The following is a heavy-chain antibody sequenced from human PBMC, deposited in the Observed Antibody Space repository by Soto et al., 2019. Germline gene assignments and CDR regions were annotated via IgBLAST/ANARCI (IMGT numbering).Heavy chain of an antibody. CDR1: GFRFSVSY. CDR3: ARGLSGVAVASLAY. V-gene: IGHV3-11*01. J-gene: IGHJ4*02. CDR2: ISSSGSTI. D-gene: IGHD2-15*01. Sequence: PGGSTKLSCAASGFRFSVSYMTWIRKDPGKGLEWVSYISSSGSTIYYADSVKGRFTISRDNAKNSLYLQMNSLRAEDTAVYYCARGLSGVAVASLAYRRQRSLVTCSS.